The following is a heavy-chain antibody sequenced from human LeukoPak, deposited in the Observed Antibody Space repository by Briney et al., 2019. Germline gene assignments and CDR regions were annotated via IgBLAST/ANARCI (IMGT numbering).Heavy chain of an antibody. CDR3: ATLLGANCSGGSCYPNWFDP. J-gene: IGHJ5*02. D-gene: IGHD2-15*01. CDR1: GGSISSSNW. V-gene: IGHV4-4*02. CDR2: IYHSGST. Sequence: SETLSLTCAVSGGSISSSNWWSWVRQPPGKGLEWIGEIYHSGSTNYNPSLKSRVTISVDKSKNQFSLKLSSVTAVDTAVYYCATLLGANCSGGSCYPNWFDPWGQGTLVTVSS.